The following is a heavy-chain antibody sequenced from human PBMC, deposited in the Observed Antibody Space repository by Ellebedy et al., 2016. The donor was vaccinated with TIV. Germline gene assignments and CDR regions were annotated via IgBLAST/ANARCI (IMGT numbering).Heavy chain of an antibody. CDR3: ARFGKVPDGPRGAFDI. Sequence: SETLSLXCTLSGGSINSDGYYWSWIRQHPGKGLEWIGYIYYSGSTYYKPSLKSRVTISTDTSKNQFSLNLSSMTAADTAVYYCARFGKVPDGPRGAFDIWGHGTMVTVSS. V-gene: IGHV4-31*03. CDR2: IYYSGST. D-gene: IGHD2-2*01. J-gene: IGHJ3*02. CDR1: GGSINSDGYY.